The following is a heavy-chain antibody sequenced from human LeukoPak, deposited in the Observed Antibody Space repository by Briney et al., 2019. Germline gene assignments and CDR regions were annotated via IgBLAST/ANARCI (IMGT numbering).Heavy chain of an antibody. J-gene: IGHJ3*01. CDR1: GSTFSNYA. V-gene: IGHV3-23*01. CDR2: ISGSGDTT. Sequence: GGSLRLSCAGSGSTFSNYALNWVRQAPGKGLQWVSGISGSGDTTYSADSVEGRFTISRDNSQNTLHLEMNSLRAEDTAIYYCAKALRVSSYGRNPRSVPFDVWGRGTMVTVSS. D-gene: IGHD4-23*01. CDR3: AKALRVSSYGRNPRSVPFDV.